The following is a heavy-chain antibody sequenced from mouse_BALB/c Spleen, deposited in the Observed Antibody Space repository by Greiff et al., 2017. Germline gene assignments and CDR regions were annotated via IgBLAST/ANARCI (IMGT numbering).Heavy chain of an antibody. Sequence: EVKLVESGGGLVQPGGSLKLSCAASGFTFSSYGMSWVRQTPDKRLELVATINSNGGSTYYPDSVKGRFTFSRDNAKNTLYLQMSSLKSEDTAMYYCARDKYGNPFDYWGQGTTLTVSS. CDR2: INSNGGST. CDR1: GFTFSSYG. CDR3: ARDKYGNPFDY. J-gene: IGHJ2*01. D-gene: IGHD2-10*02. V-gene: IGHV5-6-3*01.